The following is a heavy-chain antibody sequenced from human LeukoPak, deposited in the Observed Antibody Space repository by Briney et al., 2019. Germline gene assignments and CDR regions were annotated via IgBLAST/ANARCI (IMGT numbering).Heavy chain of an antibody. J-gene: IGHJ4*02. D-gene: IGHD6-19*01. Sequence: GGSLRLSCAASGFTFSSYAMHWVRQAPGKGLEWVAVISYDGSNKYYADSVKGRFTISRDNSKNTLYLQMNSLRAENTAVYYCARVTVAGSSLDYWGQGTLVTVSS. CDR2: ISYDGSNK. CDR1: GFTFSSYA. V-gene: IGHV3-30*04. CDR3: ARVTVAGSSLDY.